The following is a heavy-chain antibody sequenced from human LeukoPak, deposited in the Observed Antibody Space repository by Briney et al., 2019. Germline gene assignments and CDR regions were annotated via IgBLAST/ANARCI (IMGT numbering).Heavy chain of an antibody. CDR2: INAGNGNT. CDR1: GYTFTSYA. V-gene: IGHV1-3*01. J-gene: IGHJ4*02. D-gene: IGHD5-12*01. CDR3: ARGRGYSGYDSNFDY. Sequence: GASVKVSCKASGYTFTSYAMHWVRQAPGQRLEWMGWINAGNGNTKYSQKFQGRVTITRDTSASTAYMELSSLRSEDTAVYYCARGRGYSGYDSNFDYRGQGTLVTVSS.